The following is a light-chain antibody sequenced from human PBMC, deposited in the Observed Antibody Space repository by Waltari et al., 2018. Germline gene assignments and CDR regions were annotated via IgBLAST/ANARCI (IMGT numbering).Light chain of an antibody. V-gene: IGLV1-51*02. CDR2: ENT. Sequence: QSVLTQPPSVSAAPGQRVTISCSGGSSNIGNNYVSWYRQFPGTAPKLLIYENTERPSGIPGRFSGSKSGTSATLDISGLQSEDEADYYCATWDESPSGHWVFGGGTKVTVL. CDR3: ATWDESPSGHWV. CDR1: SSNIGNNY. J-gene: IGLJ3*02.